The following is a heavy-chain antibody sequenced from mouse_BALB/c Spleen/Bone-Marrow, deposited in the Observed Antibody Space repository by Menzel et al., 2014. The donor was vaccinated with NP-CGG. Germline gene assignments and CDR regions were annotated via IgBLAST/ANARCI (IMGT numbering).Heavy chain of an antibody. CDR2: INPDSSTI. CDR3: ALLGYLGYFYV. V-gene: IGHV4-1*02. Sequence: DVQLQESGGGLVQPGGSLKLSCAASGFDFSRYWMSWVRQAPGKGLEWIGEINPDSSTINYTPSLKDKFIISRDNAKNALNLPMSKVRSEDTALYYGALLGYLGYFYVWGAGTTVTVSS. CDR1: GFDFSRYW. J-gene: IGHJ1*01. D-gene: IGHD2-3*01.